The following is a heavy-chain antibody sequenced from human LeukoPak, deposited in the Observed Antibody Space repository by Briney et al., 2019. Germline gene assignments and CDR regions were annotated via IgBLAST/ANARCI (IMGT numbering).Heavy chain of an antibody. J-gene: IGHJ5*02. D-gene: IGHD2-2*01. Sequence: PSETLSHTSDVSGGSISSGLYSWSWIRQPLWKGLEWIGYIYHTGSTYYNPSLKSRVTISVDTSKNQFSLRLSSVTAADTAVYYCARLQYCSGTSCYWFDPWGQGTLVTVSS. V-gene: IGHV4-30-2*01. CDR1: GGSISSGLYS. CDR3: ARLQYCSGTSCYWFDP. CDR2: IYHTGST.